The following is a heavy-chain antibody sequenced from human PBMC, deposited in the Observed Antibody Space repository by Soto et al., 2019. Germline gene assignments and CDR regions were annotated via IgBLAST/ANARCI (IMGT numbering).Heavy chain of an antibody. V-gene: IGHV1-8*02. J-gene: IGHJ6*03. Sequence: GASVKVSCKASGYTFTSYAIHWVRQAPGQRLEWMGWMNANSGNTSYAQKFQGRVTMTRNTSISTAYMELSSLRSEDTAVYYCARGLKWADIVVVPAAMPGSNYYYYMDVWGKGTTVTVSS. CDR1: GYTFTSYA. CDR2: MNANSGNT. D-gene: IGHD2-2*01. CDR3: ARGLKWADIVVVPAAMPGSNYYYYMDV.